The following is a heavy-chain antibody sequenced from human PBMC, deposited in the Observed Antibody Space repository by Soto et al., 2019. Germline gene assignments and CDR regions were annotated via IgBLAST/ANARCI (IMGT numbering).Heavy chain of an antibody. CDR2: ISQSGHT. CDR3: ARAPKVSGSSQTRPDF. CDR1: SGSFSGYY. V-gene: IGHV4-34*01. J-gene: IGHJ4*02. Sequence: QVQLHQWGAGLLKPSETLSLACSIYSGSFSGYYWSWIRQPPGKGLEWIGEISQSGHTTYSPSLKSRVSISIDTSKKQFSLILASVSAAETAVYYCARAPKVSGSSQTRPDFWGQGTLVTVSS. D-gene: IGHD6-6*01.